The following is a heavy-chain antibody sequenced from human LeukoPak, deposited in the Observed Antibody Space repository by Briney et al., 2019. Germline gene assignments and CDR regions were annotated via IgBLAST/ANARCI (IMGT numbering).Heavy chain of an antibody. D-gene: IGHD1-26*01. V-gene: IGHV3-23*01. Sequence: GGSLRLSCAASGFTFSSYAMSWVRQAPGKGLEWVSAISGGGGSTYYADSVKGRLTISRDNSKNTLYLQMNSLRAEDTAVYYCAKAAVPGIPSLVDYWGQGTLVTVSS. J-gene: IGHJ4*02. CDR1: GFTFSSYA. CDR3: AKAAVPGIPSLVDY. CDR2: ISGGGGST.